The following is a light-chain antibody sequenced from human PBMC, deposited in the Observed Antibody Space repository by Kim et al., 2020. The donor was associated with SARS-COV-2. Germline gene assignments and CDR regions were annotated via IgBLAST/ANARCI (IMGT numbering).Light chain of an antibody. CDR3: QQYNNWPLT. V-gene: IGKV3-15*01. CDR1: QSVSSN. CDR2: RAS. Sequence: VSPGERATRSCRASQSVSSNLAWYLQKPGQAPRLLIYRASIRATGVPATFGGSGSGTEFTLTISSLQSEDFAVYYCQQYNNWPLTFGQGTKVDIK. J-gene: IGKJ1*01.